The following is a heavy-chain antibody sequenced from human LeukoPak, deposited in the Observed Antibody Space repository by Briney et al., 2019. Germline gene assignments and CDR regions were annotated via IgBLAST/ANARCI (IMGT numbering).Heavy chain of an antibody. J-gene: IGHJ4*02. V-gene: IGHV1-2*02. CDR1: GYTITGYY. Sequence: ASVKVSCKASGYTITGYYIHWVRQAPGQGLEWMGWIYPNSGGTNYAQKFQGRVTMTRDTSISTAYMELSRLRSDDTAVYYCARGGYHLLWGDYWGQGTLVSVSS. CDR2: IYPNSGGT. D-gene: IGHD2-2*01. CDR3: ARGGYHLLWGDY.